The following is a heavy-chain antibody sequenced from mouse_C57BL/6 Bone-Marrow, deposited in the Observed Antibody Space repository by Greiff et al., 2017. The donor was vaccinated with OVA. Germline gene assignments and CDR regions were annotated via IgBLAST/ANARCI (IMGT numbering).Heavy chain of an antibody. V-gene: IGHV1-62-2*01. CDR1: GYTFTEYT. J-gene: IGHJ2*01. D-gene: IGHD4-1*01. CDR2: FYPGSGSL. Sequence: QVQLQQSGAELVKPGASVKLSCKASGYTFTEYTIHWVKQRSGQGLEWIGWFYPGSGSLKSNEKFKDKATLTADKSSRTVYMELSRLTSEDSAVDCCARHGLTGTGYYFDYWGQGTTLTVTA. CDR3: ARHGLTGTGYYFDY.